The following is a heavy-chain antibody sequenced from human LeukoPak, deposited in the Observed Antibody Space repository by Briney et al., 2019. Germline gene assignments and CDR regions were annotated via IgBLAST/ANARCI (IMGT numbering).Heavy chain of an antibody. V-gene: IGHV3-11*04. CDR1: GFTFSDYY. J-gene: IGHJ4*02. D-gene: IGHD5-18*01. CDR2: ISSSGSTI. CDR3: ARVLSPHGYSYAGVFDY. Sequence: GGSLRLSCAASGFTFSDYYMSWIRQAPGKGLEWVSYISSSGSTIYYADSVKGRFTISRDNAKNSLYLQMNSLRAEDTAVYYCARVLSPHGYSYAGVFDYWGQGTLVTVSS.